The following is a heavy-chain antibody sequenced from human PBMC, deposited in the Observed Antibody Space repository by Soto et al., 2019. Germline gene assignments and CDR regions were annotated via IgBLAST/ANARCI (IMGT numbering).Heavy chain of an antibody. V-gene: IGHV2-5*02. CDR1: GFSLSTSGVG. J-gene: IGHJ4*02. Sequence: QITLKESGPTLVKPTQTLTLTCTFSGFSLSTSGVGVGWIRQPPGKALQWLAFLYWDDDKRYSPSLKSRLTITKDTSKTRVPLTMTNMDPVDTATYYCARTSVNWGSRGLVDYWGQGTLVTVAS. CDR2: LYWDDDK. D-gene: IGHD7-27*01. CDR3: ARTSVNWGSRGLVDY.